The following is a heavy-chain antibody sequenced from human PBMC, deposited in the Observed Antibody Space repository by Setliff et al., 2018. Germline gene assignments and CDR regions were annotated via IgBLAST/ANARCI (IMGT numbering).Heavy chain of an antibody. V-gene: IGHV3-13*04. Sequence: GGSLRLSCAASGFTFSRYDIHWVRQVTGKGLEWVSGTAAAGDTYYADSVKGRFTISRDKSRNTLYLQMTGLRTDDTALYYCATLYPWDPDAFDIWGQGTMVTVSS. J-gene: IGHJ3*02. CDR1: GFTFSRYD. CDR3: ATLYPWDPDAFDI. D-gene: IGHD3-16*01. CDR2: TAAAGDT.